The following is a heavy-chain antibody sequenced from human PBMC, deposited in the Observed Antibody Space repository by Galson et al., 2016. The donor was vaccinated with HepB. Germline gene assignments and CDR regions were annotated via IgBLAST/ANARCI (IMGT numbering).Heavy chain of an antibody. D-gene: IGHD1-26*01. Sequence: SLRLSCAASGFTFKNFAMSWVRQGPGRGLEWVSAISDGGHRKYYAASVKGRFTVSRDNSKNTVWRQMNSLRAEDTALYYCANDPDSGRNLAADSWGQGTLVTVSS. CDR3: ANDPDSGRNLAADS. J-gene: IGHJ5*01. CDR2: ISDGGHRK. V-gene: IGHV3-23*01. CDR1: GFTFKNFA.